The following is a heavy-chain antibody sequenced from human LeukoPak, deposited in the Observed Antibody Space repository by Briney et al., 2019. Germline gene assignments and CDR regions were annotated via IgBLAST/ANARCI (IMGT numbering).Heavy chain of an antibody. Sequence: GGSLRLSCAASGFTFSSYWMHWVRQAPGKGLVWVARINSGGSSTSYVGSVKGQFTISRDNAKNTLYLQMNSLRAEDTAVYYCARMSDPYYYYYMDVWGQGTLVTVSS. CDR2: INSGGSST. V-gene: IGHV3-74*01. J-gene: IGHJ6*03. CDR1: GFTFSSYW. CDR3: ARMSDPYYYYYMDV. D-gene: IGHD2-21*02.